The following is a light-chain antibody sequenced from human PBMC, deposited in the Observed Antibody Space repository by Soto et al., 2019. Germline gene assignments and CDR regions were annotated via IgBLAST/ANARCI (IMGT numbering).Light chain of an antibody. Sequence: SELTQPPSVSVAPGQTARITCGGNNNGSKSVHWYQQKPGQAPALVVYDDSDRPSGIPEGFSGSNSGNTATLTISRVEAGDEADDYCQVWDSSSDNYVFGTGTKVTVL. CDR3: QVWDSSSDNYV. J-gene: IGLJ1*01. V-gene: IGLV3-21*02. CDR2: DDS. CDR1: NNGSKS.